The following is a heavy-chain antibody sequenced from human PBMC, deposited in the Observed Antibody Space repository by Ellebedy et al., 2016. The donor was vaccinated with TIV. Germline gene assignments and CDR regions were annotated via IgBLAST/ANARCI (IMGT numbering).Heavy chain of an antibody. CDR1: GFAFSDYY. D-gene: IGHD3-10*01. CDR2: MSDTGITV. Sequence: GESLKISXAASGFAFSDYYMSWIRQAPGKGLEWVSYMSDTGITVYYADSVKGRFTISRDNSKDTVYLQMNSLRAEDTAVYYCARRGRGPVGLDYWGQGTLVTVSS. CDR3: ARRGRGPVGLDY. J-gene: IGHJ4*02. V-gene: IGHV3-11*01.